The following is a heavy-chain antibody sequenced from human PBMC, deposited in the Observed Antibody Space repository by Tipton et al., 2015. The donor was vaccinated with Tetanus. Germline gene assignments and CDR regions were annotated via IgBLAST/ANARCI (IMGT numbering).Heavy chain of an antibody. V-gene: IGHV3-21*04. Sequence: SLRLSCAASGFTLTTYSINWFRQAPGKGLEWVSSITGSGHITYADSVKGRFTISRDNSKNTVYLQMNSLRDEDTAVYYCAKDPASRGWFDPWGQGTLVSVSS. CDR3: AKDPASRGWFDP. J-gene: IGHJ5*02. CDR1: GFTLTTYS. CDR2: ITGSGHI.